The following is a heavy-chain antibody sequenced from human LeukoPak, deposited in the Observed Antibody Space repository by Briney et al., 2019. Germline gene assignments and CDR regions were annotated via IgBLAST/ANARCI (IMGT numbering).Heavy chain of an antibody. D-gene: IGHD1-26*01. CDR2: IYHSGST. Sequence: PSETLSLTCAVSGGSISNENWWGWVRQPPGKGLEWIGEIYHSGSTNYIPSLKSRVTISVDKSKNQFSLKLTSVTAADTAVYYCATRNSGSYSIWGQGTMVTVSS. J-gene: IGHJ3*02. CDR3: ATRNSGSYSI. CDR1: GGSISNENW. V-gene: IGHV4-4*02.